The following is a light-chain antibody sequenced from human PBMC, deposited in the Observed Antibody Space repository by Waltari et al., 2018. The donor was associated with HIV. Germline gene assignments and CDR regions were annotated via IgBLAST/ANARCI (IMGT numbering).Light chain of an antibody. V-gene: IGLV3-1*01. CDR2: QDI. Sequence: LTQPASVSGSPGQTATITCSGDKLGDNYVFWYQQKPGQSPVLVISQDIKRPSGIPERFSGSNSGNTATLTISGTQAMDEADYYCQAWDSSTAVFGTGTKVTVL. CDR3: QAWDSSTAV. CDR1: KLGDNY. J-gene: IGLJ1*01.